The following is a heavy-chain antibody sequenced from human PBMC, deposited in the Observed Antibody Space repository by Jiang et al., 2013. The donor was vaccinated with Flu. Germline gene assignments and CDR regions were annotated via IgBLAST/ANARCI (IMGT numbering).Heavy chain of an antibody. CDR2: ISYSGSY. CDR3: ARGNDYGDFFA. CDR1: GVSINSGGYS. V-gene: IGHV4-31*03. Sequence: GPGLVKPSQTLSLTCTLSGVSINSGGYSWSWIRQHPEKGLEWIGYISYSGSYYYNTSLKSRVSISVDTSKNQFSLKLTSVTVADTAVYYCARGNDYGDFFAWGQGTLVTVSS. J-gene: IGHJ1*01. D-gene: IGHD4-17*01.